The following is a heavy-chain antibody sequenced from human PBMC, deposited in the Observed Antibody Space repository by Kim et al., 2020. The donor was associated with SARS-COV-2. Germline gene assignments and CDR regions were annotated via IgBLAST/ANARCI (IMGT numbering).Heavy chain of an antibody. CDR1: GYTFTSYG. V-gene: IGHV1-18*04. D-gene: IGHD2-21*01. Sequence: ASVKVSCKASGYTFTSYGISWVRQAPGQGLEWMGWISAYNGNTNYAQKLQGRVTMTTDTSTSTAYMELRSLRSDDTAVYYCARDIHEYCGGDCYSNWFDPWGQGTLVTVSS. J-gene: IGHJ5*02. CDR2: ISAYNGNT. CDR3: ARDIHEYCGGDCYSNWFDP.